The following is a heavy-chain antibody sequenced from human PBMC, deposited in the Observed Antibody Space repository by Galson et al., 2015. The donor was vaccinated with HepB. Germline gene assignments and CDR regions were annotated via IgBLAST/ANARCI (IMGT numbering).Heavy chain of an antibody. CDR1: GGSFSGYY. CDR2: INHSGST. D-gene: IGHD6-6*01. J-gene: IGHJ6*02. CDR3: ARKRQLVYYYYYYGMDV. Sequence: SETLSLTCAVYGGSFSGYYWSWIRQPPGRGLEWIGEINHSGSTNYNPSLKSRVTISVDTSKNQFSLKLSSVTAADTAVYYCARKRQLVYYYYYYGMDVWGQGTTVTVSS. V-gene: IGHV4-34*01.